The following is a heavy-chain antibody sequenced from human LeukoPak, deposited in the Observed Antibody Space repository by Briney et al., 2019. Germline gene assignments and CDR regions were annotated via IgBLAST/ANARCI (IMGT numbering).Heavy chain of an antibody. J-gene: IGHJ2*01. CDR1: GFTFSGYA. V-gene: IGHV3-23*01. CDR2: IRGSGGIT. CDR3: AKVLGCGDSSYWYFDL. D-gene: IGHD3-22*01. Sequence: LSGGSLRLSCAASGFTFSGYAMTWVRQAPGKGLEWVSAIRGSGGITKYADSVKGRFTISRDDSKSTLYLQMSSLRAEDTAVYYCAKVLGCGDSSYWYFDLWGRGTLVTVSS.